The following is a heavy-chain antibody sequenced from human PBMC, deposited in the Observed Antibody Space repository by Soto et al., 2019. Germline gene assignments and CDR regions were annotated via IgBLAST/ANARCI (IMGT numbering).Heavy chain of an antibody. Sequence: EVQLLESGGGLVQPGGSLRLSCAASGFTFSSYAMWWVRQAPGKGLECVSAISGGGETTYYADSVKGRFTISRDNSKNTLYRQMNSLRAEDTAVYYCAFNSGSGSYYFDYGGQGTLVTVSS. CDR3: AFNSGSGSYYFDY. J-gene: IGHJ4*02. V-gene: IGHV3-23*01. CDR2: ISGGGETT. D-gene: IGHD3-10*01. CDR1: GFTFSSYA.